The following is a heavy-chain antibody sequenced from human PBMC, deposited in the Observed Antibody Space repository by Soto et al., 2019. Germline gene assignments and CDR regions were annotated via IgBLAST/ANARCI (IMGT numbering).Heavy chain of an antibody. V-gene: IGHV3-23*01. CDR2: IYGNGDTT. CDR3: AKDLSFSGSHDFDY. Sequence: GGSMRLSCAASGFTFSNYAMAWVRQAPGKGLEWVSSIYGNGDTTFYADSVKGRFTISRDNSKNTLYVQMNSLRAEDTALYYCAKDLSFSGSHDFDYWGQGALVTVSS. CDR1: GFTFSNYA. D-gene: IGHD1-26*01. J-gene: IGHJ4*02.